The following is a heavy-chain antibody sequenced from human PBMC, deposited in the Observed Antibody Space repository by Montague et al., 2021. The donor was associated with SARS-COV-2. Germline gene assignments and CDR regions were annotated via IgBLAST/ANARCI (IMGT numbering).Heavy chain of an antibody. CDR3: ARDPLDYGLWSSGSYYNAYYYYYGMDV. CDR2: ISSCSSYI. CDR1: GFTFSSYR. D-gene: IGHD3-10*01. J-gene: IGHJ6*02. V-gene: IGHV3-21*01. Sequence: SLRLSCAASGFTFSSYRMNWVRQAPGKGLEWASSISSCSSYIYYADSVKGRFTISRDNAKNSLYLQMNSLRAEDTAVYYCARDPLDYGLWSSGSYYNAYYYYYGMDVWGQGTTVTVSS.